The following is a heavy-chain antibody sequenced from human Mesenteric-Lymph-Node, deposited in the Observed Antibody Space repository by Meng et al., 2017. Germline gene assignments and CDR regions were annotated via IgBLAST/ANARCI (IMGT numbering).Heavy chain of an antibody. Sequence: GESLKISCAASGFTFSSYAMHWVRQAPGKGLEWVAVISYDGSNKYYADSVKGRFTISRDNAKNSLFLQMNSLGVEDTAVYYCARGGSMGIGDYWGQGTLVTVSS. CDR1: GFTFSSYA. V-gene: IGHV3-30*07. CDR2: ISYDGSNK. CDR3: ARGGSMGIGDY. J-gene: IGHJ4*02. D-gene: IGHD2-2*03.